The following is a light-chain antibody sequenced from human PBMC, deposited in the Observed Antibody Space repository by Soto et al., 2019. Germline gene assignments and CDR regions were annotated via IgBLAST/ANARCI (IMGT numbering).Light chain of an antibody. V-gene: IGKV3-11*01. Sequence: EVVLTQSPDTLSLSPGETATLSCRASQSVDRYVAWYQQKLGQAPRLLIYDTYTRATGVGARFTGSGSATDFSLPITSLQPEDFAVYFCQQRGNWPSTFGPGTKVEMK. J-gene: IGKJ2*02. CDR3: QQRGNWPST. CDR2: DTY. CDR1: QSVDRY.